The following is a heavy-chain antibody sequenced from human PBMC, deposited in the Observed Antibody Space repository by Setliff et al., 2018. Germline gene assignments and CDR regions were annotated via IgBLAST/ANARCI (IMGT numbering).Heavy chain of an antibody. D-gene: IGHD3-22*01. CDR2: INHSGST. CDR3: ARSRGYNYDSSGYYYDNYYYYYMDV. J-gene: IGHJ6*03. CDR1: GESFSGHY. Sequence: SETLSLTCAVYGESFSGHYWSWIRQPPGKGLEWIGEINHSGSTNYNPSLKSRVTISVDTSKNQFSLKLGSVAAADTAVYYCARSRGYNYDSSGYYYDNYYYYYMDVWGKGTTVTVSS. V-gene: IGHV4-34*01.